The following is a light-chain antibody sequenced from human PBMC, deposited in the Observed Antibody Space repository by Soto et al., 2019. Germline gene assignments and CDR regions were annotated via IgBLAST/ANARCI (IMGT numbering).Light chain of an antibody. CDR1: SSDVGGYNY. V-gene: IGLV2-8*01. CDR2: EVS. Sequence: QSALTQPPSASGSPGQSVTISCTGTSSDVGGYNYVSWYQQHPGKAPKLMIYEVSKRPSGVPDRFSGSKSGNTAPLTVSGLQAEDEADYYCSSYAVSNNRVFGTGTKLTVL. CDR3: SSYAVSNNRV. J-gene: IGLJ1*01.